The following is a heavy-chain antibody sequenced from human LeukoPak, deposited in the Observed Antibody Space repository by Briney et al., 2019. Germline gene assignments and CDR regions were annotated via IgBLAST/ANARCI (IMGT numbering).Heavy chain of an antibody. CDR1: GFTFSSYG. Sequence: GGSLRLSCAASGFTFSSYGMHWVRQAPGKGLEWVAFIQYDGSHKYYADSVKGRFTISRDNSKNTLFLQMNSLRGEDTAVYYCAKAGGIYYPDHFDPWGQGTLVTVSS. V-gene: IGHV3-30*02. CDR3: AKAGGIYYPDHFDP. CDR2: IQYDGSHK. D-gene: IGHD1-26*01. J-gene: IGHJ5*02.